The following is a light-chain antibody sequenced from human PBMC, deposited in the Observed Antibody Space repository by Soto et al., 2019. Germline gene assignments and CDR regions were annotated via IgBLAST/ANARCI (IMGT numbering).Light chain of an antibody. CDR3: QQLNNYPPLT. J-gene: IGKJ4*01. Sequence: AIQLTQSPASLSASVGDRVTITCRASQDISRALAWYQQKPGKAPQLLIYDASNLQSGVPSRFSGSGSGTDFTLTISSLQPEDFATYYCQQLNNYPPLTFGGGTKVEIK. V-gene: IGKV1D-13*01. CDR2: DAS. CDR1: QDISRA.